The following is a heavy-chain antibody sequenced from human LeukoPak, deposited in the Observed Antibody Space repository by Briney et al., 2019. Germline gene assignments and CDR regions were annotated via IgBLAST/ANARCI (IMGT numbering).Heavy chain of an antibody. CDR3: ARDLRPAGYSSSWYGYYFDY. V-gene: IGHV1-69*05. Sequence: ASVKVSCKASGGTFSSYAISWVRQAPGQGLEWMGGIIPIFGTANYAQKLQGRVTMTTDTSTSTAYMELRSLRSDDTAVYYCARDLRPAGYSSSWYGYYFDYWGQGTLSPSPQ. J-gene: IGHJ4*02. CDR2: IIPIFGTA. D-gene: IGHD6-13*01. CDR1: GGTFSSYA.